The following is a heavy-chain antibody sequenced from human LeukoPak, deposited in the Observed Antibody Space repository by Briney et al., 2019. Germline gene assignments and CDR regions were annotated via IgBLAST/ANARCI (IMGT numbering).Heavy chain of an antibody. D-gene: IGHD6-19*01. CDR3: ARGLGIAVAGTADY. CDR2: INPNSGGT. CDR1: GYTFTGYY. Sequence: ASVKVSCKASGYTFTGYYMHWVRQAPGQGLEWMGWINPNSGGTNYAQKFQGRVTMTRDTSISTAYMELSRLRSDDTAVYYCARGLGIAVAGTADYWGQGTLVTVSS. J-gene: IGHJ4*02. V-gene: IGHV1-2*02.